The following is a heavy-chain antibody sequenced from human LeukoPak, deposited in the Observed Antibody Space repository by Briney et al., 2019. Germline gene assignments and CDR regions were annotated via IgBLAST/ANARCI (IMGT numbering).Heavy chain of an antibody. V-gene: IGHV3-30-3*01. D-gene: IGHD1-26*01. CDR1: GFTSSSYA. Sequence: GRSLRLSCAASGFTSSSYAMHWVRQAPGKGLEWVAVISYDGSNKYYADSVKGRFTISRDNSKNTLYLQMNSLRAEDTAVYYCARDLVGATSDFWGQGTLVTVSS. J-gene: IGHJ4*02. CDR3: ARDLVGATSDF. CDR2: ISYDGSNK.